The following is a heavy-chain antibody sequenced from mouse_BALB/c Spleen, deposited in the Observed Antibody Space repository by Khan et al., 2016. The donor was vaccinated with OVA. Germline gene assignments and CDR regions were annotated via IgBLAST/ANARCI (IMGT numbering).Heavy chain of an antibody. CDR2: ISPGSGDT. Sequence: QVQLQQSGAELARPGASVKLSCKASGYTFTDYYINWVKQRTGQGLEWIGEISPGSGDTYYNEKFKGKATLTADKSSSTVYMQISSLTAAALAVYFCARRNYLGYTVAYCGQGTLVTVSA. D-gene: IGHD1-2*01. V-gene: IGHV1-77*01. J-gene: IGHJ3*01. CDR1: GYTFTDYY. CDR3: ARRNYLGYTVAY.